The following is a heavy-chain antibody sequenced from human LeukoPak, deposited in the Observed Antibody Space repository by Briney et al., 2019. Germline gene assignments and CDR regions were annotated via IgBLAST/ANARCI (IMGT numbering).Heavy chain of an antibody. CDR1: GFTFSSYW. V-gene: IGHV3-74*01. D-gene: IGHD3-3*01. CDR2: INSDGSST. CDR3: ARVRRFLEWLPFDAFDI. Sequence: GGSLRLSCAASGFTFSSYWMHWVRQAPGKGLVWVSRINSDGSSTSCADSVKGRFTISRDNAKNTLYLQMNSLRAEDTAVYYCARVRRFLEWLPFDAFDIWGQGTMVTVSS. J-gene: IGHJ3*02.